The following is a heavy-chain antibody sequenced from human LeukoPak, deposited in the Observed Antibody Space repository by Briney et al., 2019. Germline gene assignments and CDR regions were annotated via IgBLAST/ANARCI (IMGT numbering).Heavy chain of an antibody. J-gene: IGHJ4*02. CDR1: GYSISSASY. Sequence: PSETLSLTCAVSGYSISSASYWGWIRQPPGEGLEWIGSISPSGSTYYNPSLKSRISISLDTSKNQFSLKLTSMTAADTAFYYCARRAYSDLYFDYWGQGTLVTVSS. D-gene: IGHD4-11*01. V-gene: IGHV4-38-2*01. CDR2: ISPSGST. CDR3: ARRAYSDLYFDY.